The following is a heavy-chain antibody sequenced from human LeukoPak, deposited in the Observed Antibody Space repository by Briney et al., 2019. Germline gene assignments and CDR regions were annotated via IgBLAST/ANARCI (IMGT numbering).Heavy chain of an antibody. CDR1: GGTFSSYA. D-gene: IGHD3-3*01. J-gene: IGHJ3*02. CDR2: IIPIFGTA. CDR3: ARDRARGVVRAFDI. V-gene: IGHV1-69*05. Sequence: PVKVSCKASGGTFSSYAISWVRQAPGQGLEWMEGIIPIFGTANYAQKFQGRGTITTDESTSTAYMELSSLRSEDTAVYYCARDRARGVVRAFDIWGQGTMVTVSS.